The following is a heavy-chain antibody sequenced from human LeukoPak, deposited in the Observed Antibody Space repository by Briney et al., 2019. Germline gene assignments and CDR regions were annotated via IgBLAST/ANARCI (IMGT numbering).Heavy chain of an antibody. CDR3: ARAGSGSYEDYFDY. V-gene: IGHV4-39*07. Sequence: SETLSLTCTVSGGSISSSSYYWGWIRQPPGKGLEWIGSIYYSGSTYYNPSLKSRVTISVDTSKNQFSLKLSSVTAADTAVYYCARAGSGSYEDYFDYWGQGTLVTVSS. CDR2: IYYSGST. D-gene: IGHD1-26*01. J-gene: IGHJ4*02. CDR1: GGSISSSSYY.